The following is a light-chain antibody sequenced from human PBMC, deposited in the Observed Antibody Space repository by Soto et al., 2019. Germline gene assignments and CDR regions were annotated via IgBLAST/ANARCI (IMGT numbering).Light chain of an antibody. V-gene: IGKV2-40*01. CDR3: MQRLELPLP. CDR1: RSLLDSDDVHTY. Sequence: DIVMTQAPVALSVTPGEPASIYCSSSRSLLDSDDVHTYVDWYLQQPGQSPQLLIYTVSYRASGVPHRFSGSGSGTDFTLKISRVEAEDVGVYSCMQRLELPLPFGGGTKVEIK. J-gene: IGKJ4*01. CDR2: TVS.